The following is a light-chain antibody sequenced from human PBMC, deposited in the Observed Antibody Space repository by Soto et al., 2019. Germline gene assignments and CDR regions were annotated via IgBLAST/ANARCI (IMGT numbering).Light chain of an antibody. V-gene: IGKV3-11*01. J-gene: IGKJ1*01. CDR1: QSVSSY. Sequence: DIVLTQSPSTLSLSPGERATISCRASQSVSSYLAWYQQKPGQAPRLLIYDASNRATGVPARFSGSGSGTDFTLTISSLEPEDFAVYYCQQRSNWPVTFGQGTKVEIK. CDR3: QQRSNWPVT. CDR2: DAS.